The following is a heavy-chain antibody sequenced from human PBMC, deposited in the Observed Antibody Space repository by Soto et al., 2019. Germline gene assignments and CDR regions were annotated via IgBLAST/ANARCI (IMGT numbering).Heavy chain of an antibody. CDR3: ARGGYFDSSNYLAY. D-gene: IGHD3-22*01. V-gene: IGHV1-3*01. Sequence: ASVKVSCKASGYTFTSCGINWVRQAPGRGLEWMGWINPGNGNTKYSQQLQGRVIIDRDTSASTAYMELSSLRSEDTAVYYCARGGYFDSSNYLAYWGLGTLVTVSS. CDR2: INPGNGNT. J-gene: IGHJ4*02. CDR1: GYTFTSCG.